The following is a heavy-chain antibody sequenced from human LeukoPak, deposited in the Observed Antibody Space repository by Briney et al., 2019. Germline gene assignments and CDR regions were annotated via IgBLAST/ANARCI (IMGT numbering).Heavy chain of an antibody. CDR3: AAAGVVVPAAMTSRSFDY. CDR1: GGTFSSYA. V-gene: IGHV1-69*13. J-gene: IGHJ4*02. CDR2: IIPIFGTA. D-gene: IGHD2-2*01. Sequence: SVKVSCKASGGTFSSYAISWVRQAPGQGLEWMGGIIPIFGTANYAQKFQGRVTITADESTSTAYMELSSLGSEDTAVYYCAAAGVVVPAAMTSRSFDYWGQGTLVTVSS.